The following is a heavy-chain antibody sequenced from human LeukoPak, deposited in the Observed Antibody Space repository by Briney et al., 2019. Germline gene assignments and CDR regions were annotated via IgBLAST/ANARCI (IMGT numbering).Heavy chain of an antibody. CDR3: AREGRDSYGLLDY. J-gene: IGHJ4*02. Sequence: GGSLRLSCAASEFIFSSYAMSWVRRAPGKGLEWVSTISGSDGNTYYAGSVKGRFTISRDNSKNTLYLQMNSLGAEDTAVYYCAREGRDSYGLLDYWGQGTLVTVSS. D-gene: IGHD5-18*01. V-gene: IGHV3-23*01. CDR2: ISGSDGNT. CDR1: EFIFSSYA.